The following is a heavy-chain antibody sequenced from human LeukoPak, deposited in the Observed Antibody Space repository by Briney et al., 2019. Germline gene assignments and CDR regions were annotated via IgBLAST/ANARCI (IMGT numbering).Heavy chain of an antibody. CDR3: ASQREDSSGYYSYGMDV. CDR2: INHSGST. V-gene: IGHV4-34*01. Sequence: SETLSLTCTVSGGSISNYYWSWIRQPPGKGLEWIGEINHSGSTNYNPSLKSRVTISVDTSKNQFSLKLSSVTAADTAVYYCASQREDSSGYYSYGMDVWGQRTTVTVSS. CDR1: GGSISNYY. J-gene: IGHJ6*02. D-gene: IGHD3-22*01.